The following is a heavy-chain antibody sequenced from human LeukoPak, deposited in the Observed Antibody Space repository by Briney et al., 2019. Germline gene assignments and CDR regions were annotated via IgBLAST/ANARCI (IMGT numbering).Heavy chain of an antibody. CDR1: GYTFTRYY. Sequence: GASVTVSCKASGYTFTRYYIHWVRQAPGQGLEWIGWINPNSGGTNYPQKFQGRVTMTRDTSINTAYMELSRLRSDDTAVYYCAPAGSIAVTDQFYFDYWGLGTLVTVSS. D-gene: IGHD6-19*01. CDR3: APAGSIAVTDQFYFDY. V-gene: IGHV1-2*02. J-gene: IGHJ4*02. CDR2: INPNSGGT.